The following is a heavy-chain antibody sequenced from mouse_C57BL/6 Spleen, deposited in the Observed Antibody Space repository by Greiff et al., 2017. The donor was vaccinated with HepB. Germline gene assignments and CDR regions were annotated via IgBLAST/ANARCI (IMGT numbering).Heavy chain of an antibody. D-gene: IGHD1-1*01. CDR1: GYSITSGYD. V-gene: IGHV3-1*01. CDR3: ARATTVVARTNWYFDV. CDR2: ISYSGST. J-gene: IGHJ1*03. Sequence: EVQLVESGPGMVKPSQSLSLTCTVTGYSITSGYDWHWIRHFPGNKLEWMGYISYSGSTNYNPSLKSRISITHDTSKNHFFLKLNSVTTEDTATYYCARATTVVARTNWYFDVWGTGTTVTVSS.